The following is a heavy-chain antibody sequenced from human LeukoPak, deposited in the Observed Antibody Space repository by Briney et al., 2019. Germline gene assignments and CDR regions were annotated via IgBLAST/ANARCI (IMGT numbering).Heavy chain of an antibody. Sequence: HPGGSLKLSCAASGFTFSGSSIHWVRQASGKGLEWVGRISSKANNYATGYAASVQGRFTISRDDSKNMAYLQLNSLKTEDTAVYFCTRRAADCGPIFDWGQGTLVTVSS. J-gene: IGHJ4*02. V-gene: IGHV3-73*01. CDR2: ISSKANNYAT. CDR3: TRRAADCGPIFD. CDR1: GFTFSGSS. D-gene: IGHD2-21*01.